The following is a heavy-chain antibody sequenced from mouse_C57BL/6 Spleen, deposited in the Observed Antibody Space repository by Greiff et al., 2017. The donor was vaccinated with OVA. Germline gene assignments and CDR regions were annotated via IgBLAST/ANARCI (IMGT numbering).Heavy chain of an antibody. CDR2: IHPNSGST. CDR3: ARSAGPIYDGCYGWYFDV. CDR1: GYTFTSYW. V-gene: IGHV1-64*01. Sequence: QVQLQQPGAELVKPGASVKLSCKASGYTFTSYWMHWVKQRPGQGLEWIGMIHPNSGSTNYNEKFKSKATLTVDKSYSTAYMQLSSLTSEDSAVYDCARSAGPIYDGCYGWYFDVWGTGTTVTVSS. D-gene: IGHD2-3*01. J-gene: IGHJ1*03.